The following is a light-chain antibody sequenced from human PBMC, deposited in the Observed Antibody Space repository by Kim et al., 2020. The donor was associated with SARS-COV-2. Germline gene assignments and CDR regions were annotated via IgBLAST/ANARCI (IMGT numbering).Light chain of an antibody. V-gene: IGLV3-21*03. CDR3: QVWDGGSDLAI. CDR2: EEN. Sequence: APGKRATITCGGDSVGVESLYWYHQRPGQAPVRVVYEENDRPSGIPERFSGSNSGNTTTLTIRSVEAGDKADYYCQVWDGGSDLAIFGGGTQLTVL. J-gene: IGLJ2*01. CDR1: SVGVES.